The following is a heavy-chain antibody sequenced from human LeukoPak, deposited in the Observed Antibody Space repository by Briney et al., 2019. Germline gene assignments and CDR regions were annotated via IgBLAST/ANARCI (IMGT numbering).Heavy chain of an antibody. CDR1: GFTVSSNY. CDR3: ARVGEGAAKD. V-gene: IGHV3-53*01. Sequence: PGGSLRLSCAASGFTVSSNYMTWVRQTPGKGLEWVPVIYSGGSTYYADSVKGRFTISRDNSKNTLYLQMNSLRVEDTAVYYCARVGEGAAKDWGQGTLVTVSS. CDR2: IYSGGST. D-gene: IGHD1-26*01. J-gene: IGHJ4*02.